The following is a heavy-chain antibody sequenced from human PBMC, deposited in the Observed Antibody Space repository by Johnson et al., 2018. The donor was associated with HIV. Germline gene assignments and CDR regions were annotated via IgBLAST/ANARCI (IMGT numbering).Heavy chain of an antibody. V-gene: IGHV3-66*01. J-gene: IGHJ3*02. CDR2: LFSGGST. CDR1: GFTVSSYY. CDR3: ARACRDGYTCDAFDI. Sequence: VQLVESGGGLVQPGGSLRLSCAASGFTVSSYYMTWVRQAPGKGLEWVSVLFSGGSTYYADSVKGRFTISRDNSKKTLYLQMNSLRAEDTAVYYCARACRDGYTCDAFDIWGQGTMVTVSS. D-gene: IGHD5-24*01.